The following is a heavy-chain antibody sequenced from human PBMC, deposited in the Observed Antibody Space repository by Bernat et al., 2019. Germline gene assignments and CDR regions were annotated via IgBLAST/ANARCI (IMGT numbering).Heavy chain of an antibody. D-gene: IGHD2-2*01. Sequence: EVQLLESGGGLVQTGGSLKLSCAVSGDTFTNYGMSWVRQAPGKGLGGVSAIGAGGGVNTFYADSVKGRFTISRDNSKDTLYLQINSLRGEDTAVYYCAKDRYCSSSSCPLDYWGQGTLVTVSS. CDR3: AKDRYCSSSSCPLDY. V-gene: IGHV3-23*01. J-gene: IGHJ4*02. CDR1: GDTFTNYG. CDR2: IGAGGGVNT.